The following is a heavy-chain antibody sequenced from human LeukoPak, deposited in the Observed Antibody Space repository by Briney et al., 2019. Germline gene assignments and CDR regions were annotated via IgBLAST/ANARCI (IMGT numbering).Heavy chain of an antibody. CDR1: GGSISSGDYY. D-gene: IGHD2-15*01. J-gene: IGHJ5*02. Sequence: PSQTLSLTCTVSGGSISSGDYYWSWIRQPPGKGLEWIGYIYYSGSTNYNPSLKSRVTISVDTSKNQFSLKLSSVTAADTAVYYCARELRRTCSGGSCHGPNWFDPWGQGTLVTVSS. CDR2: IYYSGST. CDR3: ARELRRTCSGGSCHGPNWFDP. V-gene: IGHV4-61*08.